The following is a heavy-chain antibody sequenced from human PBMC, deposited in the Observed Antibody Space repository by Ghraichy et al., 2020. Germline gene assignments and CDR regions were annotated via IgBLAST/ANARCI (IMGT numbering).Heavy chain of an antibody. J-gene: IGHJ6*03. Sequence: SETLSLTCTVSGGSISSYYWSWIRQPPGKGLEWIGYIYYSGSTNYNPSLKSRVTISVDTSKNQFSLKLSSVTAADTAVYYCARASYSSSYNYYYYYMDVWGKGTTVTVSS. V-gene: IGHV4-59*01. CDR2: IYYSGST. D-gene: IGHD6-6*01. CDR1: GGSISSYY. CDR3: ARASYSSSYNYYYYYMDV.